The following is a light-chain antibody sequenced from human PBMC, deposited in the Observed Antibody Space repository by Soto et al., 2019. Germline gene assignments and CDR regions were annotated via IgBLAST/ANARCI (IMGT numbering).Light chain of an antibody. J-gene: IGKJ3*01. CDR1: QTIYTN. Sequence: DIPINQPAPSLSAAVGDRVTITCRASQTIYTNLYWYQQKPGKAPKLQIYLASSLQSGVPSRFSGSGSGTDFTLSIRSLQPEDVATYYWKQSYGTPFTFGPGPKVDI. V-gene: IGKV1-39*01. CDR3: KQSYGTPFT. CDR2: LAS.